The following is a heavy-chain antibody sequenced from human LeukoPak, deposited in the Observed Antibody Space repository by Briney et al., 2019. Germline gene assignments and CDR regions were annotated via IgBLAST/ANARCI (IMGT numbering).Heavy chain of an antibody. CDR2: TNDSGGST. V-gene: IGHV3-23*01. CDR1: GFTFSSYA. CDR3: AKMSSSWTYYYGMDV. D-gene: IGHD6-13*01. Sequence: GGSLRLSCAASGFTFSSYAMIWVRQAPGKGLEWVSGTNDSGGSTYYADSVKGRFTISRDNSKNTLYLQMNSLRAEDTAVYYCAKMSSSWTYYYGMDVWGQGPTVTVSS. J-gene: IGHJ6*02.